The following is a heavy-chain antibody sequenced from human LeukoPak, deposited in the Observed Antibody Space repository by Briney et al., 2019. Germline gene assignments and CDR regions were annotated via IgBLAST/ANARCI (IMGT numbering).Heavy chain of an antibody. CDR1: GGSISSGSYY. CDR3: AATYYYDSSGYRASYYFDY. Sequence: SETLSLTCTVSGGSISSGSYYWRWLRQPAGKGLEWIGRIYTSGSTNYNPSLKSRVTISVDTSKTQFSLKLSSVTAADTAVYYCAATYYYDSSGYRASYYFDYWGQGTLVTVSS. D-gene: IGHD3-22*01. V-gene: IGHV4-61*02. CDR2: IYTSGST. J-gene: IGHJ4*02.